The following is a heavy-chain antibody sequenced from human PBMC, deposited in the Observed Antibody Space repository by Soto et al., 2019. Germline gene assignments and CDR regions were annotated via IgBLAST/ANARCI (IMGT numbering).Heavy chain of an antibody. CDR1: GYTFTGYY. J-gene: IGHJ4*02. CDR2: IIPILGTA. CDR3: ARDSGSYVYNDH. D-gene: IGHD1-26*01. Sequence: ASVKVSCKASGYTFTGYYMHWVRQAPGQGLEWMGGIIPILGTANYAQKFQGRVTITADESTSTAYMELSSLRSEDTAVYYCARDSGSYVYNDHWGQGTLVTVSS. V-gene: IGHV1-69*13.